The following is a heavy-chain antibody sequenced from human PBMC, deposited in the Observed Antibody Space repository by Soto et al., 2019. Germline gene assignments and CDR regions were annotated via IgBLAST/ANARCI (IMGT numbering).Heavy chain of an antibody. D-gene: IGHD1-26*01. CDR3: ARGYTGMAV. Sequence: YGGRWVRQAPGKGLEWVAVIWYDGSNKYYADSVKGRFTISRDNSKNTLYLQMNSLRAEDTAVYYCARGYTGMAVWGQRTTVLVSS. V-gene: IGHV3-33*01. CDR1: YG. J-gene: IGHJ6*02. CDR2: IWYDGSNK.